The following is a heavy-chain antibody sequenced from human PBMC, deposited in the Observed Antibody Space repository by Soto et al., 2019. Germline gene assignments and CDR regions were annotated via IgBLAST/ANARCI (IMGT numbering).Heavy chain of an antibody. V-gene: IGHV4-31*03. CDR3: ARDRIAAAGTYYYGMDV. CDR2: IYYSGST. D-gene: IGHD6-13*01. J-gene: IGHJ6*02. CDR1: GGYISSGGYY. Sequence: SVTLSLTCTVSGGYISSGGYYWSWIRQHPGKGLEWIGYIYYSGSTYYNPSLKSRVTISVDTSKNQFSLKLSSVTAADTAVYYCARDRIAAAGTYYYGMDVWGQGTTVTVSS.